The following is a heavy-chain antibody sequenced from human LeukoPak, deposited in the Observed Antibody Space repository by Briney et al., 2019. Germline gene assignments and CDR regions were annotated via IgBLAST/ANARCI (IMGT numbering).Heavy chain of an antibody. V-gene: IGHV4-39*07. CDR1: GGSISSSSYY. CDR2: IYYSGST. CDR3: VGIFGVVRRYYFDY. Sequence: SETLSLTCTVSGGSISSSSYYWGWIRQPPGKGLEWIGSIYYSGSTYYNPSLKSRVTISVDTSKNQFSLKLSSVTAADTAVYYSVGIFGVVRRYYFDYWGQGTLVTVSS. D-gene: IGHD3-3*02. J-gene: IGHJ4*02.